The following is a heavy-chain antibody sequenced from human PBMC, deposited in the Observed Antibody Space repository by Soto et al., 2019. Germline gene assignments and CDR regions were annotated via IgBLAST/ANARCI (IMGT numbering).Heavy chain of an antibody. CDR2: IWYDGSNK. CDR1: GFTFSSYG. CDR3: AREVRGRWSVPLDY. J-gene: IGHJ4*02. Sequence: ESGGGVVQPGRSLRLSCAASGFTFSSYGMHWVRQAPGKGLEWVAVIWYDGSNKYYADSVKGRFTISRDNSKNTLYLQMNSLRAEDTAVYYCAREVRGRWSVPLDYWGQGTLVTVSS. D-gene: IGHD3-10*01. V-gene: IGHV3-33*01.